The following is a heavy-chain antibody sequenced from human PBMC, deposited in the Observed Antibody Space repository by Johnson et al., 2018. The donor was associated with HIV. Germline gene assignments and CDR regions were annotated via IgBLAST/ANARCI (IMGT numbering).Heavy chain of an antibody. D-gene: IGHD5-24*01. CDR1: GLTVSSSY. CDR3: AKACRDGYTCDVYDI. J-gene: IGHJ3*02. V-gene: IGHV3-66*01. Sequence: EQLVESGGGLVQPGGSLRLSCAASGLTVSSSYMTWVRQGPGKGLEWVSVINSGGNTYYADSVKGRFIMSRDKPKNTLYLQMNSLRAEDTAIYDCAKACRDGYTCDVYDIWGQGTMVTVSS. CDR2: INSGGNT.